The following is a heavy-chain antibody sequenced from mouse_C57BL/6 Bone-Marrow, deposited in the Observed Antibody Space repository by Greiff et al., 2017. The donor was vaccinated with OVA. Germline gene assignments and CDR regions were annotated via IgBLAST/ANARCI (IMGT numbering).Heavy chain of an antibody. D-gene: IGHD2-4*01. V-gene: IGHV5-15*04. J-gene: IGHJ4*01. Sequence: EVKLVESGGGLVQPGGSLKLSCAASGFTFSDYGMAWVRQAPRKGPEWVAFISNLAYSIYYADTVTGRFTISRENAKNTLYLEMSSLRSEDTAMYYCARQDYEGDYYYAMDYWGQGTSVTVSS. CDR3: ARQDYEGDYYYAMDY. CDR2: ISNLAYSI. CDR1: GFTFSDYG.